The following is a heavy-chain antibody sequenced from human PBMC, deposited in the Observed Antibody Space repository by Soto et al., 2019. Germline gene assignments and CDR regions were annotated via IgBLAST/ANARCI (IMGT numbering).Heavy chain of an antibody. CDR2: ISAYNGNT. CDR1: GYPFTSYG. CDR3: ARGGLYSSSWYLTYYYYGMDV. J-gene: IGHJ6*02. Sequence: DSVKVSVNSSGYPFTSYGISFVRQAPGQGLEWMGWISAYNGNTNYAQKLQGRVTMTTDTSTSTAYMELRSLRSDDTAVYYCARGGLYSSSWYLTYYYYGMDVWGQGTTVTVSS. V-gene: IGHV1-18*04. D-gene: IGHD6-13*01.